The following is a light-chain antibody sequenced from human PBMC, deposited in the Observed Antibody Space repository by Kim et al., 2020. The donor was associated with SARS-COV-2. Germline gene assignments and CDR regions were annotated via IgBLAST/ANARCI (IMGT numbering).Light chain of an antibody. J-gene: IGKJ5*01. Sequence: SPGTLSLSPGERAPRSCRASQSVSSSYFAWYQQKPGQAPRLLFYGASSRFIGSGSGTDFALTITRLEPEDFAVYYCQQFGTLPITFGQGTRLEIK. V-gene: IGKV3-20*01. CDR3: QQFGTLPIT. CDR2: GAS. CDR1: QSVSSSY.